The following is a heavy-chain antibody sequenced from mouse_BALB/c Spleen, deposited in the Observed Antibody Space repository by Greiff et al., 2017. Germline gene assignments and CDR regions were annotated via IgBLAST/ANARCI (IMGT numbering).Heavy chain of an antibody. J-gene: IGHJ4*01. CDR3: ARRDGYYGDYAMDY. Sequence: VQLQQSGAELAKPGASVKMSCKASGYTFTSYWMHWVKQRPGQGLEWIGYINPSTGYTEYNQKFKDKATLTADKSSSTAYMQLSSLTSEDSAVYYCARRDGYYGDYAMDYWGQGTSVTVSS. CDR2: INPSTGYT. CDR1: GYTFTSYW. D-gene: IGHD2-3*01. V-gene: IGHV1-7*01.